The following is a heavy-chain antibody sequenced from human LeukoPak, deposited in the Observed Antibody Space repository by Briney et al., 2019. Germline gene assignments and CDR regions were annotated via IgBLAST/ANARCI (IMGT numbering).Heavy chain of an antibody. CDR3: AKTDSSGWYYFDY. Sequence: TLSLTCTVSGGSISSYYWSWIRQPPGKGLEWIGYIYYSGSTNYNPSLKSRVTISVDTSKNQFSLKLSSVTAADTAVYYCAKTDSSGWYYFDYWGQGTLVTVSS. J-gene: IGHJ4*02. CDR2: IYYSGST. D-gene: IGHD6-19*01. CDR1: GGSISSYY. V-gene: IGHV4-59*01.